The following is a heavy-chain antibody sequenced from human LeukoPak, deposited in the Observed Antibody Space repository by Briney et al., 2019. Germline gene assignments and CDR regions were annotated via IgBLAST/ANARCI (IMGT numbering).Heavy chain of an antibody. Sequence: KPSETLSLTCTVPGGSISSYYWSWIRQPPGKGLEWIGYIYYSGSTNYNPSLKSRVTISVDTSKNQFSLKLSSVTAADTAVYYCARGPYSSGWNIDYWGQGTLVTVSS. V-gene: IGHV4-59*01. CDR2: IYYSGST. J-gene: IGHJ4*02. CDR1: GGSISSYY. D-gene: IGHD6-19*01. CDR3: ARGPYSSGWNIDY.